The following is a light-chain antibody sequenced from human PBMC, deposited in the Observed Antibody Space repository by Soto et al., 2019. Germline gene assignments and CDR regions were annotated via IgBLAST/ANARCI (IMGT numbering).Light chain of an antibody. V-gene: IGKV1-27*01. J-gene: IGKJ3*01. Sequence: DIQMTQSPSSLSASVGDRVTITCRASQGIRNYLAWYQQKPGKVPKLLIYAASTLKSGVPSRFSGSGSGTDFTLTISSLQPEDVATYYCQKYNSAPLTFGPGTKVDIK. CDR2: AAS. CDR1: QGIRNY. CDR3: QKYNSAPLT.